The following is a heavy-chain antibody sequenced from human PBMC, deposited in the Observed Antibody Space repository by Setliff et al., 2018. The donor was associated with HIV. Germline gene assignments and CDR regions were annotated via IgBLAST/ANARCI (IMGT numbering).Heavy chain of an antibody. Sequence: SETLSLTCGVSGDSIIGIHWWDWVRQPPGKGLEWIGEIYHSGSTNYSPSLKSRVTISVDKSQNQFSLKLNSVTAADTAVYYCARGLGGWAVTFDYWSRGTLVTVSS. J-gene: IGHJ4*02. CDR2: IYHSGST. CDR3: ARGLGGWAVTFDY. D-gene: IGHD6-19*01. CDR1: GDSIIGIHW. V-gene: IGHV4-4*02.